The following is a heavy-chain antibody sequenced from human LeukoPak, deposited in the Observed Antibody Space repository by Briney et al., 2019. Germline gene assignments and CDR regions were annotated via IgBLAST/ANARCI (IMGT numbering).Heavy chain of an antibody. Sequence: GGSLRLSCAASGFTFSSYAMSWVRQTPGKGLEWVSDMSGSGLRRNYADSVKGRFTISRDNSKNTLYLQMNSLRAEDTAVYYCAKGSRGSCSRTYCYPFDYWGQGTLVTVSS. CDR2: MSGSGLRR. CDR3: AKGSRGSCSRTYCYPFDY. CDR1: GFTFSSYA. J-gene: IGHJ4*02. D-gene: IGHD2-2*01. V-gene: IGHV3-23*01.